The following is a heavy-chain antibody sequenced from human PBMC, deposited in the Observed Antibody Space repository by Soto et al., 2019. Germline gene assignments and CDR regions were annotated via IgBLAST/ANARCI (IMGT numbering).Heavy chain of an antibody. CDR3: ARGLHNWNYDWGDYYGMDV. Sequence: PSETLSLTCTVSGGSISSGGYYWSWIRQHPGKGLEWIGYIYYSGSTYYNPSLKSRVTISVDTSKNQFSLKLSSVTAADTAVYYCARGLHNWNYDWGDYYGMDVWGQGTTVTVSS. CDR1: GGSISSGGYY. CDR2: IYYSGST. J-gene: IGHJ6*02. V-gene: IGHV4-31*03. D-gene: IGHD1-7*01.